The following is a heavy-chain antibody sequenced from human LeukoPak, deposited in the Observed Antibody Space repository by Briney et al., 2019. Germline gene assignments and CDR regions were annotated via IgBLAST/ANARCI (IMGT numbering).Heavy chain of an antibody. CDR2: IYYSGST. CDR3: AREDYYDSSGYYYRDLIDAIDI. CDR1: GGSISSSSYY. D-gene: IGHD3-22*01. Sequence: SETLSLTCTVSGGSISSSSYYWGWIRQPPGKGLEWIGSIYYSGSTYYNPSLKSRVTISVDTSKNQFSLKLSSVTAADTAVYYCAREDYYDSSGYYYRDLIDAIDIWGQGTMVTVSS. V-gene: IGHV4-39*01. J-gene: IGHJ3*02.